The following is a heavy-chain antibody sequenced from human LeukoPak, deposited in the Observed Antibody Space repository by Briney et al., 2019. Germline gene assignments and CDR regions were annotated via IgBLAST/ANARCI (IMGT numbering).Heavy chain of an antibody. Sequence: PSETLSLTCAVYGGSFSTYYWSWIRQPPGKGLEWIGEINHSGSTNYNPSLESRVTISVDTSKNQFSLKLSSVTAADTALYYCARTATFYGSGTNFDYWVQGTLVTVSS. V-gene: IGHV4-34*01. CDR2: INHSGST. J-gene: IGHJ4*02. CDR3: ARTATFYGSGTNFDY. D-gene: IGHD3-10*01. CDR1: GGSFSTYY.